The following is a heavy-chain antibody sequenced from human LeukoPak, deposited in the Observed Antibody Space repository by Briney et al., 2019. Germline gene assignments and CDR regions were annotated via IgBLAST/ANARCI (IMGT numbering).Heavy chain of an antibody. Sequence: ASVKVSCKASGYTFTSYGINWVRQATGQVLEWMGWMNPNSGNTGYAQKFQGRVTMTRNTSISTAYMELSSLRSEDTAVYYCARGRYCSSTSCYTPYYFDYWGQGTLVTVSS. CDR1: GYTFTSYG. J-gene: IGHJ4*02. CDR3: ARGRYCSSTSCYTPYYFDY. V-gene: IGHV1-8*01. CDR2: MNPNSGNT. D-gene: IGHD2-2*02.